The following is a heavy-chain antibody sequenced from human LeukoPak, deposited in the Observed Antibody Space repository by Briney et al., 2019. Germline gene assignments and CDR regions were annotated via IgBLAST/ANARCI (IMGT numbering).Heavy chain of an antibody. CDR1: GFTFSSYA. Sequence: PGGSLRLSCAASGFTFSSYAMSWVRQAPGKGLEWVSAISGSGGSTYYADSVKGRFTISRDNSKNTLYLQMNSLRAEDTAVYYCARGGHLSGSPDYWGQGTLVTVSS. D-gene: IGHD1-26*01. CDR2: ISGSGGST. V-gene: IGHV3-23*01. CDR3: ARGGHLSGSPDY. J-gene: IGHJ4*02.